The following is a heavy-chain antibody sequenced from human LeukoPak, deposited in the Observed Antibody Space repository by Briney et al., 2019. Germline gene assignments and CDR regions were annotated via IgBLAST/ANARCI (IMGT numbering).Heavy chain of an antibody. CDR1: GFSFSSYT. D-gene: IGHD2-15*01. CDR2: ISSSSSYI. CDR3: ARDGRRRDYCDSGSCYWYFDL. V-gene: IGHV3-21*01. J-gene: IGHJ2*01. Sequence: GGSLRLSCAASGFSFSSYTMSWVRQAPGKGLEWVSSISSSSSYIYYADSLKGRFTISRDNAKNSLYLQMNSLRAEDTAVYYCARDGRRRDYCDSGSCYWYFDLWGRGTLVTVSS.